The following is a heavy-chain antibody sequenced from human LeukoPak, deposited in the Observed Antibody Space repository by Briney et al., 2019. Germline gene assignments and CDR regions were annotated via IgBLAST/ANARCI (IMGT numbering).Heavy chain of an antibody. V-gene: IGHV3-23*01. CDR2: ISGSGGST. CDR1: GFTFSTYG. Sequence: GGTLRLSCVASGFTFSTYGMSWVRQAPGKGLEWVSAISGSGGSTYYADSVKGRFTISRDNSKNTLYLQMNSLRAEDTAVYYCAKDGPYGDPYYFDYWGQGTLVTVSS. D-gene: IGHD4-17*01. J-gene: IGHJ4*02. CDR3: AKDGPYGDPYYFDY.